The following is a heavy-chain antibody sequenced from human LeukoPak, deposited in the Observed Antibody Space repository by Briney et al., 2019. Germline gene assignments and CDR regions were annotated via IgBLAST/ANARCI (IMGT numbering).Heavy chain of an antibody. V-gene: IGHV4-61*02. CDR3: ASDRIEVDAFDI. CDR1: GGSISSGSYF. CDR2: IYTSGST. Sequence: SETLSLTCTVSGGSISSGSYFWSWIRQPAGKGLEWIGRIYTSGSTNYNPSLKSRVTVSVDTSKNQFSLKLSSVTAADTAVYYCASDRIEVDAFDIWGQGTMVTVSS. D-gene: IGHD2-15*01. J-gene: IGHJ3*02.